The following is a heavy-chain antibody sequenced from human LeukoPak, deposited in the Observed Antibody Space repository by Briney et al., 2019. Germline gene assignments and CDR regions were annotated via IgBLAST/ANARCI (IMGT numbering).Heavy chain of an antibody. Sequence: GSLRLSCAASGFTFSSYWMSWVRQAPGKGLEWVSSISGSSGYIFYADSVKGRFTISRDNAKNSLYLQMNSLRAEDTAVYYCGRDLPTVTSIDYWGQGTLVTVSS. D-gene: IGHD4-17*01. V-gene: IGHV3-21*06. CDR1: GFTFSSYW. CDR2: ISGSSGYI. J-gene: IGHJ4*02. CDR3: GRDLPTVTSIDY.